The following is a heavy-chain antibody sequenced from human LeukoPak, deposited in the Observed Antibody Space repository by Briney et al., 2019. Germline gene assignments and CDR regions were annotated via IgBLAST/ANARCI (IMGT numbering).Heavy chain of an antibody. CDR1: GFTFSSYS. V-gene: IGHV3-21*01. CDR3: ARVERIAEAYYYYYMDV. D-gene: IGHD6-19*01. J-gene: IGHJ6*03. CDR2: ISSSSSYI. Sequence: GGSLRLSCAASGFTFSSYSMNWVRQAPGKGLEWVSSISSSSSYIYYADSVKGRFTISRDNAKNSLYLQMNSLRAEDTAVYYCARVERIAEAYYYYYMDVWGKGTTVTVSS.